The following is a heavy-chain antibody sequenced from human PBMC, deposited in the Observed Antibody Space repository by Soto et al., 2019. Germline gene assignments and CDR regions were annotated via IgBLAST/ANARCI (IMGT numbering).Heavy chain of an antibody. D-gene: IGHD2-21*01. CDR2: INQDGGET. J-gene: IGHJ4*02. V-gene: IGHV3-7*03. CDR3: ARLSIAVANAYY. Sequence: EVQLVESGGGLVQPGGSLRVSCAASGFRFLNYWMSWVRQAPGKGLEWVANINQDGGETHYVDSVKGRFTISRDNTNNALFLQMDSLKAYDTAVYYCARLSIAVANAYYWGKGTLVTVSS. CDR1: GFRFLNYW.